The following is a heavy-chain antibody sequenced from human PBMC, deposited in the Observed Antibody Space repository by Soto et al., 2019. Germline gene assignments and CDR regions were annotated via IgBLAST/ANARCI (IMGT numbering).Heavy chain of an antibody. CDR1: GVDFRGSY. J-gene: IGHJ5*02. Sequence: LRLSCVASGVDFRGSYRNWVRQAPGKGLEWISYISDTGRTIHYADSVKCRFVISRNNSKESLYLQMNDLRTDDTAVYYCAGFKEGNTLVLRWIDPWGQGTRVTVSS. V-gene: IGHV3-11*01. D-gene: IGHD3-10*02. CDR3: AGFKEGNTLVLRWIDP. CDR2: ISDTGRTI.